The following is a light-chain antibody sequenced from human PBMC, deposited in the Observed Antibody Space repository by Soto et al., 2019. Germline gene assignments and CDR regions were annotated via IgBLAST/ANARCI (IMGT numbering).Light chain of an antibody. J-gene: IGKJ1*01. CDR3: QEDNVYSRR. V-gene: IGKV1-5*01. CDR2: DAS. CDR1: QSISSW. Sequence: DIQMTKSPSTLSAPASDRVTITCRASQSISSWLAWYQHKPGKAPKLLIYDASNLDSGVPSRFSGSGSGTEFTLTIGSMQPDDFATFYCQEDNVYSRRLGEGTKVDI.